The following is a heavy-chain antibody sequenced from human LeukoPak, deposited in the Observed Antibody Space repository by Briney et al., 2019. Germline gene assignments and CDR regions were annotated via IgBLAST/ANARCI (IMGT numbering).Heavy chain of an antibody. J-gene: IGHJ4*02. CDR3: ARDSGYYYDSSGYYGYYFDY. CDR1: GFTFSSYS. Sequence: GGSLRLSCAASGFTFSSYSMIWVRQAPGKGLEWVSSISSSSSYIYYADSVKGRFTISRDNAKNSLYLQMNSLRAEDTAVYYCARDSGYYYDSSGYYGYYFDYWGQGTLVTVSS. D-gene: IGHD3-22*01. CDR2: ISSSSSYI. V-gene: IGHV3-21*01.